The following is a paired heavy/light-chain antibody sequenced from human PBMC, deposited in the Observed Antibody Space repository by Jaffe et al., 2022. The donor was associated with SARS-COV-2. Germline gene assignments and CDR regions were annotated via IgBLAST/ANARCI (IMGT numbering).Light chain of an antibody. CDR3: QQYNDWPRT. Sequence: ERVLTQSPAALSVSPGERATLSCRASQSVSSNLAWYQQKPGQAPRLLIYGASTRATGTPARFSGSGSGTEFTLTISSLQSEDFAVYYCQQYNDWPRTFGQGTKVEIK. CDR2: GAS. CDR1: QSVSSN. V-gene: IGKV3-15*01. J-gene: IGKJ1*01.
Heavy chain of an antibody. CDR3: AGEGYYYDSSGYSVFDY. Sequence: QVQLQESGPGLVKPSQTLSLTCTVSGGSINSGGYYWSWIRQHPGKGLEWIGYIYYSGSTYYNPSLKSRITISVDTSKNQFSLELSSVTAADTAVYYCAGEGYYYDSSGYSVFDYWGQGTLVTVSS. D-gene: IGHD3-22*01. J-gene: IGHJ4*02. CDR2: IYYSGST. CDR1: GGSINSGGYY. V-gene: IGHV4-31*03.